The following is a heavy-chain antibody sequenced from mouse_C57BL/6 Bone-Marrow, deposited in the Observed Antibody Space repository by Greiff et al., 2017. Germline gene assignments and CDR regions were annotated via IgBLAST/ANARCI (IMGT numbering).Heavy chain of an antibody. J-gene: IGHJ3*01. CDR3: ARSTVVSPAWFAY. CDR1: GFTFTDYY. V-gene: IGHV7-3*01. CDR2: IRNKANGYTT. D-gene: IGHD1-1*01. Sequence: EVKLVESGGGLVQPGGSLSLSCAASGFTFTDYYMSWVRQPPGKALEWLGFIRNKANGYTTEYSASVKGRFTISRDNSQSILYLQMNALRAEDSATYYCARSTVVSPAWFAYWGQGTLVTVSA.